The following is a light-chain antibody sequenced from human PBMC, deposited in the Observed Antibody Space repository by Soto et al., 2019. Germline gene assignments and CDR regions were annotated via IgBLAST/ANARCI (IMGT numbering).Light chain of an antibody. V-gene: IGKV2-30*01. CDR2: QVS. J-gene: IGKJ5*01. CDR1: QSLVCSDGDTY. Sequence: VMMAQSPLSLPVTLGQPASISCSSSQSLVCSDGDTYLSWYQQRPGQSPRRLLSQVSNRYSGVPERFSGSGSGTDFTLTISSVEADDVAVYYCMQNTPWPITFGQGTRLEIK. CDR3: MQNTPWPIT.